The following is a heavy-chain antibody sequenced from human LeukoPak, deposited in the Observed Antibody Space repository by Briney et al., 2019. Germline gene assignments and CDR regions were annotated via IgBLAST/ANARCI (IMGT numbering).Heavy chain of an antibody. Sequence: PSETLSLTCTVSGGSVSSGSYYWSWIRQPPGKGLEWIGYIYYSGSTNYNPSLKSRVTISVDTSKNQFSLKLSSETAADTAVYYCARTPIWFGERWYYYGMDVWGKGTTVTVSS. CDR2: IYYSGST. J-gene: IGHJ6*04. CDR3: ARTPIWFGERWYYYGMDV. D-gene: IGHD3-10*01. V-gene: IGHV4-61*01. CDR1: GGSVSSGSYY.